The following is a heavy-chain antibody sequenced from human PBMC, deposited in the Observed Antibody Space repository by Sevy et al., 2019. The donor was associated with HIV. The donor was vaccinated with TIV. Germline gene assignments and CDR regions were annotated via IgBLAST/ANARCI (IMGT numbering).Heavy chain of an antibody. CDR1: GFTFSSYA. CDR2: ISGNGGST. CDR3: ARERGATGNNWFDP. Sequence: GGSLRLSCAASGFTFSSYAMHWVRQAPGKGLEYVSAISGNGGSTYYANSVKGRFTISRDNSKNTLYLQMGSLRAEDMAVYYCARERGATGNNWFDPWGQGTPVTVSS. V-gene: IGHV3-64*01. D-gene: IGHD5-12*01. J-gene: IGHJ5*02.